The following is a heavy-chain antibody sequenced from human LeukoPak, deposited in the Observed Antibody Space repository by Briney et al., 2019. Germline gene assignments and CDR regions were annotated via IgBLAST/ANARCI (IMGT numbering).Heavy chain of an antibody. J-gene: IGHJ4*02. Sequence: GASVKVSCKASGYTFTTYYIHWVRQDPGQGLEWMGIINPTGGSTTYAQKFQGRVTMTRDTSTSTVFMEVNSLRSEDTAVYYCALYSSTWYWGQGTLVTVSS. D-gene: IGHD6-13*01. CDR2: INPTGGST. CDR3: ALYSSTWY. CDR1: GYTFTTYY. V-gene: IGHV1-46*01.